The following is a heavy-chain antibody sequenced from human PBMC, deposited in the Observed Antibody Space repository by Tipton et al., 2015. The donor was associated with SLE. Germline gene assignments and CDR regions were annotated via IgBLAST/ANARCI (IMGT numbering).Heavy chain of an antibody. J-gene: IGHJ4*02. CDR1: GGSISSGGHY. CDR3: ARDVTGDGLD. CDR2: IYYSGST. D-gene: IGHD3-16*01. V-gene: IGHV4-31*03. Sequence: TLSLTCTVSGGSISSGGHYWSWIRQHPVKGLEWIGYIYYSGSTYYNPSLKSRVTISVDTSKNQFSLKLSSVTAADTAVYYCARDVTGDGLDWGQGTLVTVSS.